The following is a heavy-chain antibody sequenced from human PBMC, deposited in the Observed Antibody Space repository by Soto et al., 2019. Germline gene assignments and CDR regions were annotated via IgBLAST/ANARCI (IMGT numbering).Heavy chain of an antibody. CDR3: ARDAPPVDY. J-gene: IGHJ4*02. CDR2: ISVYNGNT. Sequence: QVQLVQSGAEVKKPGASVKVSCKASGYTFTSYGISWVRQAPGQGLEWMGWISVYNGNTKYAQKLQGSVTMTTDTSKSTAYMELRSVRSDDTAVYYCARDAPPVDYWGQGTLVTVSS. V-gene: IGHV1-18*01. CDR1: GYTFTSYG.